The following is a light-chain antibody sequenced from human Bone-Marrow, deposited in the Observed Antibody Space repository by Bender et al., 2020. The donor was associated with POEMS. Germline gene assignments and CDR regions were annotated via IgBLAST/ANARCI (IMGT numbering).Light chain of an antibody. CDR1: SIGRNP. CDR3: STWDDRLNAWL. V-gene: IGLV1-44*01. Sequence: QSVLTQPPSASGTPGQRVTISCSGASIGRNPTNWYQQLRGTAPRFGIHAYDRRPSGVPNRFSASQFGSSASLAISGLQSEDAAGYYCSTWDDRLNAWLFGGGTELTVL. J-gene: IGLJ3*02. CDR2: AYD.